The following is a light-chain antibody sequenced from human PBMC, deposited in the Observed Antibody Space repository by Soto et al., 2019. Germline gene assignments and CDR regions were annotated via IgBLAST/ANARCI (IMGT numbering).Light chain of an antibody. V-gene: IGLV1-40*01. CDR3: QSYDSSLSGHV. CDR1: SSNIGAGYD. CDR2: GNS. Sequence: QSVLTQPPSVSVAPGQRVTISCTGSSSNIGAGYDVPWYQQLPGTAPKLLIYGNSNRPSGVPDRFSGSKSGTSASLAITGLQAEDEADYYCQSYDSSLSGHVFGTGTKVPVL. J-gene: IGLJ1*01.